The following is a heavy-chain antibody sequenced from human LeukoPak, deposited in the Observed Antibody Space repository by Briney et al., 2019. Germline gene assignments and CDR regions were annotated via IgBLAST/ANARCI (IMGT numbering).Heavy chain of an antibody. CDR3: ARRTALEQYFDY. Sequence: ETLSLTCTVSGYSISSGYYWGWIRQPPGKGLEWVSAITGGGGNTYYADSVKGRFTISRDNSKNTLYLQMNSMRADDTAVYYCARRTALEQYFDYWGQGTLVTVSS. V-gene: IGHV3-23*01. D-gene: IGHD1/OR15-1a*01. J-gene: IGHJ4*02. CDR2: ITGGGGNT. CDR1: GYSISSGYY.